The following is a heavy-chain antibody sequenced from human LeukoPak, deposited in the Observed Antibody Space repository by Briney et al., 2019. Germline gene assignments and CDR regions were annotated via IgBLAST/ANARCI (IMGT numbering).Heavy chain of an antibody. Sequence: ASVKVSCKVSGYTFTGYYMHWVRQAPGQGLEWMGMIIPSDGFTSYAQKFQGRVTMTRDMSTSTVYMELSSLRSDDTAVYYCAKAGSRLFGVLIPLSFDYWGQGTLITVSS. D-gene: IGHD3-3*01. V-gene: IGHV1-46*01. CDR3: AKAGSRLFGVLIPLSFDY. J-gene: IGHJ4*02. CDR2: IIPSDGFT. CDR1: GYTFTGYY.